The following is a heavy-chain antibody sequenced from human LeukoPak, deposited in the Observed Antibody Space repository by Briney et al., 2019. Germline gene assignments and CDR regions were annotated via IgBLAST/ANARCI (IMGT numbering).Heavy chain of an antibody. CDR3: ARGSGWSTDFDY. Sequence: PSETLSLTCTVSGGSINSYYWSWIRQPPGKGLEWIGYIYYSGSTNYNPSLKSRVTISVDTSKNQFSLKLSSVIAADTAVYYCARGSGWSTDFDYWGQGTLVTVSS. V-gene: IGHV4-59*01. J-gene: IGHJ4*02. CDR2: IYYSGST. CDR1: GGSINSYY. D-gene: IGHD6-19*01.